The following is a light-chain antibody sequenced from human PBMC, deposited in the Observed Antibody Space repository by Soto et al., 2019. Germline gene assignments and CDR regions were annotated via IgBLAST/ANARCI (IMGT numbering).Light chain of an antibody. CDR3: NSYTSDHPRVYV. CDR1: HSDVGHYDY. CDR2: DVT. V-gene: IGLV2-14*03. J-gene: IGLJ1*01. Sequence: QSAPTQPASVSDSPGQSITISCTGTHSDVGHYDYVSWYQHHPGKAPKLIIYDVTSRPSGISNRFSGSKSGNTASLVISGPQAEDEADYYCNSYTSDHPRVYVFGTGTKATVL.